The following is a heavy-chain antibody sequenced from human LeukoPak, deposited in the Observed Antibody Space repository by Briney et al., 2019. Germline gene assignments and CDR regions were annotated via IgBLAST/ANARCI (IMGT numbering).Heavy chain of an antibody. CDR1: GGSISSGGYY. Sequence: SETLSLTCTVSGGSISSGGYYWSWIRQPPGKGLEWIGYIYHSGSTYYNPSLKSRVTMSVDTSKNQFSLKLSSVTAADTAVYYCARENYYFDYWGQGTLVTVSS. V-gene: IGHV4-30-2*01. CDR2: IYHSGST. J-gene: IGHJ4*02. CDR3: ARENYYFDY.